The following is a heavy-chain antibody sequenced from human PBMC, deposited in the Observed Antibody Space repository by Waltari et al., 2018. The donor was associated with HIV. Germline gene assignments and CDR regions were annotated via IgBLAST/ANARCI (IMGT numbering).Heavy chain of an antibody. CDR1: GFSVTNYW. Sequence: EVQLVQSGGGLSKPGGSLRLSRAASGFSVTNYWMHWVRQSPGKGLVWVSRINIDGRTIDYADSVKGRFTISRDRAKNPLSLQMNRLREEDTAVYYCSRDTFGEYDFWGQGALVTVSS. CDR3: SRDTFGEYDF. V-gene: IGHV3-74*01. D-gene: IGHD3-3*01. CDR2: INIDGRTI. J-gene: IGHJ4*02.